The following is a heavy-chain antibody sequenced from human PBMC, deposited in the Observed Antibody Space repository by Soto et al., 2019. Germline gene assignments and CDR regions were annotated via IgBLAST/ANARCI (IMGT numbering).Heavy chain of an antibody. Sequence: SETLSLTCTVSGGSINNHYWSWIRQPPGKGLEWLGYVYYNGITNYNPSLKSRVTMSVDTSKNRLSLNLTSLTAADTAIYYCTRANWYSEYWGQGTLVTVSS. D-gene: IGHD7-27*01. J-gene: IGHJ4*02. CDR2: VYYNGIT. CDR3: TRANWYSEY. CDR1: GGSINNHY. V-gene: IGHV4-59*11.